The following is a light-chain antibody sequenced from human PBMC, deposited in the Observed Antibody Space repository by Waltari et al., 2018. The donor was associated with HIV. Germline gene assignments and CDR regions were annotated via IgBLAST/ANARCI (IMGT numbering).Light chain of an antibody. CDR2: ASS. J-gene: IGKJ5*01. CDR1: REISND. Sequence: DIQMSQVPSSLSASVGDRVTITCRASREISNDVAWYQQKPGEGPTLLIYASSSLRSGVPSRFRGSGSGTDFTLTISGLQPEDVASYYCQSYDSAPVAFGQGTRLEI. V-gene: IGKV1-27*01. CDR3: QSYDSAPVA.